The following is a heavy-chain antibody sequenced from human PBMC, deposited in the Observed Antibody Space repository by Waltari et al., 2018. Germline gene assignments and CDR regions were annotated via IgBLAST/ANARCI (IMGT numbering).Heavy chain of an antibody. D-gene: IGHD3-10*01. J-gene: IGHJ3*02. V-gene: IGHV4-39*01. Sequence: QVQLQESGPGLVKPSETLSLTCTVSGGSISSSSYYWGWIRQPPGKGLEWIGSIYYRGSTYYNPSLKSRVTISVDTSKNQFSLKLSSVTAADTAVYYCARQLITMVRGVIVNDAFDIWGQGTMVTVSS. CDR1: GGSISSSSYY. CDR2: IYYRGST. CDR3: ARQLITMVRGVIVNDAFDI.